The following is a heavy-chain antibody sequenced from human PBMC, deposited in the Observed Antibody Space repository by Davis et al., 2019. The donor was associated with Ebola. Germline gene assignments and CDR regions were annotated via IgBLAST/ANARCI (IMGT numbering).Heavy chain of an antibody. CDR3: ARDPSSTSPYYYYYMDV. CDR1: GYTFVAYY. D-gene: IGHD2-2*01. V-gene: IGHV1-2*02. CDR2: INPNSGGA. J-gene: IGHJ6*03. Sequence: ASVKVSCKASGYTFVAYYLHWVRQAPGQGLEWMGWINPNSGGANYAQKFQGRVTMTRDTSISTGYMELSRLRSEDTAVYYCARDPSSTSPYYYYYMDVWGKGTTVTVSS.